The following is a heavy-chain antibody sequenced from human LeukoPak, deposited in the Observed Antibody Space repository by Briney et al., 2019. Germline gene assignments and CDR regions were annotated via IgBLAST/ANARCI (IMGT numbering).Heavy chain of an antibody. CDR1: GYTLTDVS. V-gene: IGHV1-24*01. CDR2: FDPEGGET. Sequence: ASVKVSCKIPGYTLTDVSMHWVRQAPGKGLERMGGFDPEGGETVYAQKFQGRVTMTEDPSADTAYMELRSLSSEDTAVYYCGIGRKFDWLLCHHWGQGTLVTVSS. D-gene: IGHD3-9*01. J-gene: IGHJ5*02. CDR3: GIGRKFDWLLCHH.